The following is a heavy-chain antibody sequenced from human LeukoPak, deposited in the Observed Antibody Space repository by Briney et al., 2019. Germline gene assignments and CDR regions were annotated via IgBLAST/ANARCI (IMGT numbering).Heavy chain of an antibody. D-gene: IGHD3-10*01. CDR1: GGTFSSCA. CDR3: ARAGLWFGELLSQYYYYYGMDV. V-gene: IGHV1-69*13. CDR2: IIPMFGTA. Sequence: ASVKVSCKASGGTFSSCAISWVRQAPGQGLEWMGDIIPMFGTADNAQKFQGRVTLTADESMSTAYMELSSLRSEDTAAYYCARAGLWFGELLSQYYYYYGMDVWGKGTTVTVSS. J-gene: IGHJ6*04.